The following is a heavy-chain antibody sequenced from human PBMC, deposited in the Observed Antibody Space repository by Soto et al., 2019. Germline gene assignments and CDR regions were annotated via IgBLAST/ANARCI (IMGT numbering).Heavy chain of an antibody. V-gene: IGHV1-3*01. CDR1: GYTFNIYA. J-gene: IGHJ3*02. CDR3: ARDCKYCGGDTGREAFDI. Sequence: GASVKVSCKASGYTFNIYAIHWVRQAPGQRPEWMGWMNAGNGNTEYSPKFHGRVTMTRDRYARAAYMELSGLTSEDTAVYYCARDCKYCGGDTGREAFDIWGQGTMVTVSS. D-gene: IGHD2-21*01. CDR2: MNAGNGNT.